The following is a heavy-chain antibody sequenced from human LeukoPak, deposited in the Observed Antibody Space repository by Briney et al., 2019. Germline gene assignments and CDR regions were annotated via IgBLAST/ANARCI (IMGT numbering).Heavy chain of an antibody. CDR2: IYYSGST. CDR1: GGSISSYY. Sequence: PSETLSLTCTVSGGSISSYYWSWIRQPPGKGLEWIGYIYYSGSTNYNPSLRSRVTISVDTSKNQFSLKLSSVTAADTAVYYCARGWRAYYYDSSGYYLNDAFDIWGQGTMVTVSS. D-gene: IGHD3-22*01. J-gene: IGHJ3*02. CDR3: ARGWRAYYYDSSGYYLNDAFDI. V-gene: IGHV4-59*01.